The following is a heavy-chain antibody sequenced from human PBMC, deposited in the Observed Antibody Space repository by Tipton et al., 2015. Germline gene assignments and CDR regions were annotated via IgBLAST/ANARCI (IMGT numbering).Heavy chain of an antibody. V-gene: IGHV1-2*02. D-gene: IGHD3-9*01. J-gene: IGHJ4*02. Sequence: QSGAEVKEPGASVKVSCKVFGYSFTGYYMHWVRQAPGQGLEWMGWINPNSGGTNYAQQFQGRITMTRDTSISTAYMELSRLRSDDTAVYYCARGLGFYYDILTGYRGSGSFQDWGQGTLVTVSS. CDR2: INPNSGGT. CDR3: ARGLGFYYDILTGYRGSGSFQD. CDR1: GYSFTGYY.